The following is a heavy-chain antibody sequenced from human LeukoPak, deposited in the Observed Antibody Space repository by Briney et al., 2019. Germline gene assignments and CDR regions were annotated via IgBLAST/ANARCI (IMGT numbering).Heavy chain of an antibody. V-gene: IGHV4-34*01. CDR3: ARRKIGYCSGGSCFHGGFDY. J-gene: IGHJ4*02. CDR2: INHSGST. CDR1: GGSFSGYY. Sequence: SEILSLTCAVYGGSFSGYYWSWIRQPPGKGLEWIGEINHSGSTNYNPSLKSRVTISVDTSKNQFSLKLSSVTAADTAVYYCARRKIGYCSGGSCFHGGFDYWGQGTLVTVSS. D-gene: IGHD2-15*01.